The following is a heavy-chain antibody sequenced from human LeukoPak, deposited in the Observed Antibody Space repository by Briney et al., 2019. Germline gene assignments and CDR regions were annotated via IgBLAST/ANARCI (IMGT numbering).Heavy chain of an antibody. V-gene: IGHV4-61*10. CDR1: GGSISSGSYY. Sequence: PSETLSLTCSVSGGSISSGSYYWSWIRQPAGKGLEWIGYIYYSGSTNYNPSLNSRVTMSVDTSKNQYSLKLSSVTAADTAVYYCARVPSVRTGTRIIDYWGQGTLVTVSS. D-gene: IGHD1-1*01. J-gene: IGHJ4*02. CDR3: ARVPSVRTGTRIIDY. CDR2: IYYSGST.